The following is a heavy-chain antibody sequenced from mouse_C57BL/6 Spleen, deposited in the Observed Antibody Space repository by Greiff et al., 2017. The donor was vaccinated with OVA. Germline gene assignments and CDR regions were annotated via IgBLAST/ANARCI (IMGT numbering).Heavy chain of an antibody. CDR1: GYAFSSYW. Sequence: QVQLQQSVAELVKPGASVKISCKASGYAFSSYWMNWVKQRPGKGLEWIGQIYPGDGDTNYNGKFKGKATLTADKSSSTAYMQLSSLTSEDSAVYFCARDPHYYGSSYWYFDVWGTGTTVTVSS. CDR3: ARDPHYYGSSYWYFDV. V-gene: IGHV1-80*01. J-gene: IGHJ1*03. CDR2: IYPGDGDT. D-gene: IGHD1-1*01.